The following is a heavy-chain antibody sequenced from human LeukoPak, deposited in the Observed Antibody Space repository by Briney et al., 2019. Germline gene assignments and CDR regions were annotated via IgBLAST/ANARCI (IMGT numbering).Heavy chain of an antibody. CDR1: GYTFTSYY. J-gene: IGHJ4*02. V-gene: IGHV1-69*13. D-gene: IGHD4-11*01. CDR3: AREATMTTGYDY. CDR2: IIPIFGTA. Sequence: ASVKVSCKASGYTFTSYYMHWVRQAPGQGLEWMGGIIPIFGTANYAQKFQGRVTITADESTSTAYMELSSLRSEDTAVYYCAREATMTTGYDYWGQGTLVTVSS.